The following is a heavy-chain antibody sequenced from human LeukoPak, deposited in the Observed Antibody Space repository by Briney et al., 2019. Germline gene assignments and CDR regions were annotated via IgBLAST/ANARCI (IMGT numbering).Heavy chain of an antibody. D-gene: IGHD5-24*01. J-gene: IGHJ4*02. V-gene: IGHV1-24*01. CDR1: GYTLTELS. Sequence: GASVKVSCKVSGYTLTELSMHWVRQAPGKGLEWMGGFDPEDGETIYAQKFQGRVTMTEDTSTDTAYMELSSLRSEDTAVYYCARVKEEMATDAFDYWGQGTLVTVSS. CDR2: FDPEDGET. CDR3: ARVKEEMATDAFDY.